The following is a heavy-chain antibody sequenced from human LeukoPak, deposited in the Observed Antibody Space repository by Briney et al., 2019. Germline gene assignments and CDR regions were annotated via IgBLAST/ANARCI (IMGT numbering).Heavy chain of an antibody. D-gene: IGHD6-19*01. J-gene: IGHJ4*02. Sequence: AGGSLRLSCAASGFSVSSNYMIRVRQAPGKGLEWVSVLYSAGSTYFADSVKGRFTISRDNSKNTLYLQINSLKPEDTAVYYCASGGDPQWLVHGEYWGQGTLVTVSS. CDR1: GFSVSSNY. CDR3: ASGGDPQWLVHGEY. V-gene: IGHV3-53*01. CDR2: LYSAGST.